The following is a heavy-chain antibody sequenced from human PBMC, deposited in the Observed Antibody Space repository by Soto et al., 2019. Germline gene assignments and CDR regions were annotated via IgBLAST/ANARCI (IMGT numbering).Heavy chain of an antibody. Sequence: SETLSLTCTVSGGSIKTFNSYWTWIRQTPGKGLEYIGTIYYTGTTYYNPSLRSRVTMSVDTSTNPCSLRLTSVTAADPAVYYCARRYDTRKWYFDMWDRGTLVAVSS. J-gene: IGHJ2*01. CDR3: ARRYDTRKWYFDM. D-gene: IGHD2-2*01. CDR2: IYYTGTT. CDR1: GGSIKTFNSY. V-gene: IGHV4-39*02.